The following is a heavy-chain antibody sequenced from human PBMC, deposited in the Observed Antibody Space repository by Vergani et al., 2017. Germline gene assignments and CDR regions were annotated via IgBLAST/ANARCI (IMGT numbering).Heavy chain of an antibody. D-gene: IGHD3-10*01. CDR3: AKDPLWCGEQTNGFDP. CDR1: GFTFSSYA. J-gene: IGHJ5*02. CDR2: ISGSGGST. V-gene: IGHV3-23*01. Sequence: EVQLLESGGGLVQPGGSLRLSCAASGFTFSSYAMSWVRQAPGKGLEWVSAISGSGGSTYYADSVKGRFTISRDNSKNTLYLQMNSLRAEDTAVYYCAKDPLWCGEQTNGFDPWGQGTLVTVSS.